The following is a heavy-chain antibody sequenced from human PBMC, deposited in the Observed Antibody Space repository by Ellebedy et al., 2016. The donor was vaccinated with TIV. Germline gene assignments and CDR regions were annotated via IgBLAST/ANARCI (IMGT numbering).Heavy chain of an antibody. CDR2: VNPNTGAT. CDR3: ASGGGNGDKGGSFDY. J-gene: IGHJ4*02. D-gene: IGHD4-17*01. Sequence: ASVKVSCKASGYTFTGYFMHWVRQAPGQGLEWMGWVNPNTGATNYARKFQGRVTLTRDTSINTAYMELTSLGSDDTAFYYCASGGGNGDKGGSFDYWGRGTLVSVSS. V-gene: IGHV1-2*02. CDR1: GYTFTGYF.